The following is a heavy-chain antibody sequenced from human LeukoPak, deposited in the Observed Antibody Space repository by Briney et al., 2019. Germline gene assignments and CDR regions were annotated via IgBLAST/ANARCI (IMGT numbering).Heavy chain of an antibody. J-gene: IGHJ4*02. D-gene: IGHD1-26*01. Sequence: GRSQRLSCAASGFTFSSYGMHWVRQAPGKGLEWEAVIWYDGSNKYYADSVKGRFTISRDNSKNTLYLQMNSLRAEDTAVYYCARDSSTRELLEPAPDYWGQGTLVTVSS. V-gene: IGHV3-33*01. CDR3: ARDSSTRELLEPAPDY. CDR1: GFTFSSYG. CDR2: IWYDGSNK.